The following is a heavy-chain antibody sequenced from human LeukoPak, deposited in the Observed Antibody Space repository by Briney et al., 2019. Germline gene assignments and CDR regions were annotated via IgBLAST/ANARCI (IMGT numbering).Heavy chain of an antibody. V-gene: IGHV1-69*04. J-gene: IGHJ3*02. Sequence: SVKVSCKASGGTFSSYAISWVRQAPGQGLEWMGRIIPILGIANYAQKFQGRVTITADKSTGTAYMELSSLRSEDTAVYYCARAPDCSGSSCYSYAFDIWGQGTMVTVSS. CDR3: ARAPDCSGSSCYSYAFDI. CDR1: GGTFSSYA. D-gene: IGHD2-15*01. CDR2: IIPILGIA.